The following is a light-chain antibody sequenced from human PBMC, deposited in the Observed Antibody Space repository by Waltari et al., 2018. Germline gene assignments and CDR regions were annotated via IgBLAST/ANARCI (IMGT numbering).Light chain of an antibody. V-gene: IGLV3-27*01. J-gene: IGLJ2*01. CDR2: KDT. CDR1: VLAKKY. Sequence: SYELTQPPSVSVSPGQTANITCSGDVLAKKYTRWFQQKPGQAPALVIYKDTERPSGIPGRYAGSSSGTTVTLIISGAQVEDEAYYFCYSAADYNLVFGGGTKLTVL. CDR3: YSAADYNLV.